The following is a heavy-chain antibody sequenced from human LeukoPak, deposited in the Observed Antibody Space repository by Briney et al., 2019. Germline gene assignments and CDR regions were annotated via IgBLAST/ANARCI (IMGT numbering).Heavy chain of an antibody. CDR1: GFTFSSYS. D-gene: IGHD3-22*01. CDR2: ISSSSSYI. CDR3: ARDYFDSSGYPGN. Sequence: GGSLRLSCAASGFTFSSYSMNWVRQAPGKGLEWVSSISSSSSYIYYADSVKGRFTISRDNAKNSLYMQMNSLRAEDTGVCYCARDYFDSSGYPGNWGQGTLVTVSS. J-gene: IGHJ1*01. V-gene: IGHV3-21*01.